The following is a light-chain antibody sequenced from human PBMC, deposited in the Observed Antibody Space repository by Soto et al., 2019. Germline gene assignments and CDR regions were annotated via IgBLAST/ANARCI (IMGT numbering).Light chain of an antibody. CDR2: GAS. CDR3: QQYGSSPRT. CDR1: QTVSTNY. V-gene: IGKV3-20*01. J-gene: IGKJ2*01. Sequence: EIVLTQSPGTLSLSPGERATLSCMASQTVSTNYLAWYQQKPGQAPRLLIYGASSRPTGIPDRFSGSGSGTDFILTISRLEPEDFAVYYCQQYGSSPRTFGQGTKLEIK.